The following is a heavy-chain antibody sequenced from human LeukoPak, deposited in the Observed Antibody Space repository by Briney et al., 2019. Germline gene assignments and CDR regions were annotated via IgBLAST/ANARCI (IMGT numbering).Heavy chain of an antibody. D-gene: IGHD6-13*01. CDR1: GFTFSSYG. J-gene: IGHJ4*02. CDR2: ISGSGGST. Sequence: PGGSLRLSCAASGFTFSSYGMSWVRQAPGKGLEWVSAISGSGGSTYYADSVKGRFTISRDNSKNTLYLQMNSLRAEDTAVYYCASGYSSSWYGPGGVNYFDYWGQGTLVAVSS. V-gene: IGHV3-23*01. CDR3: ASGYSSSWYGPGGVNYFDY.